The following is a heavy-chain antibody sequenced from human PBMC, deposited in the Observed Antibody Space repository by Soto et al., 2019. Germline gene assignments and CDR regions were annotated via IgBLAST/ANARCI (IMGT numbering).Heavy chain of an antibody. Sequence: EVQLVESGGGLVEPGGSLTVSCAASGITFSSEGFTRVRQAPGKGLEWVSSITTSSSSIYYADSVKGRFTISRDNAKNSLYLQMNSLRADDTAVYYCTRDFLDWGQGTLVTVSS. V-gene: IGHV3-21*01. CDR2: ITTSSSSI. CDR3: TRDFLD. J-gene: IGHJ4*02. CDR1: GITFSSEG.